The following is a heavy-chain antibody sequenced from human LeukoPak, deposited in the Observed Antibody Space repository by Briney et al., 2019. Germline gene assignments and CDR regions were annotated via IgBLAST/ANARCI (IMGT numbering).Heavy chain of an antibody. CDR3: ARITGGNNWVIFIYGYSYYTPV. J-gene: IGHJ6*04. CDR2: INPNRSNT. V-gene: IGHV1-8*03. CDR1: GYTFTSYD. D-gene: IGHD2-8*02. Sequence: ASVKVSCKASGYTFTSYDINWVRQPAGQGLEWMGRINPNRSNTGYAHKFQGRVTITRNTSIRSAHMERSSLRSEDTAVYYGARITGGNNWVIFIYGYSYYTPVCSKGTTVTVYS.